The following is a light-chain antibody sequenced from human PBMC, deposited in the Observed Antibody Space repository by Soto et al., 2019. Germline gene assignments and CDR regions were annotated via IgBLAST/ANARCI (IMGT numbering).Light chain of an antibody. CDR3: QSYESSSLSGYV. Sequence: QSALTQPPSVSGAPGQRVTISCTGSSSNIGAGYDVHWYQQLPGTAPKLLIFGNSNRPSGVPDRFSGSKSGTSASLAITGLQAEDEADYYCQSYESSSLSGYVFGTGTKLTVL. J-gene: IGLJ1*01. CDR2: GNS. CDR1: SSNIGAGYD. V-gene: IGLV1-40*01.